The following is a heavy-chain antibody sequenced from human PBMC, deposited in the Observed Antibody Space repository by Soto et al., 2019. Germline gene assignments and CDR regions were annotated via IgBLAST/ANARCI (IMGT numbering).Heavy chain of an antibody. D-gene: IGHD2-2*01. CDR3: AKSRDAYNFYFYYGMFV. Sequence: QVQLVESGGGVVQAGRSLRLSCAASGFTFSNYGMHWVRQTPGKGLEWVALILYDGSNKYYADSVKGRFAISRDNYKNTRYLQVSSLSAEYMVVYYCAKSRDAYNFYFYYGMFVW. CDR2: ILYDGSNK. CDR1: GFTFSNYG. J-gene: IGHJ6*01. V-gene: IGHV3-30*18.